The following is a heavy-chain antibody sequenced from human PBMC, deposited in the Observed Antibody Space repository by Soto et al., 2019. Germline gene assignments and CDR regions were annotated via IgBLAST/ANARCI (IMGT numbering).Heavy chain of an antibody. CDR2: ISGGGSNT. CDR3: AKDSNKYSSSLRGRYFDY. D-gene: IGHD4-4*01. J-gene: IGHJ4*02. CDR1: GFPFSSYV. Sequence: GGSLRLSCAASGFPFSSYVISWVRQAPGKGLEWVSGISGGGSNTFYADPVKGRFTISRDNSKNTLLLQMNSLGAEDTAVYYCAKDSNKYSSSLRGRYFDYWGQGIGVTVSS. V-gene: IGHV3-23*01.